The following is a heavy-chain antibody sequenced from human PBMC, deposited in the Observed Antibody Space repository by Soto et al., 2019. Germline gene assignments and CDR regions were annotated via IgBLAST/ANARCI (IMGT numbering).Heavy chain of an antibody. V-gene: IGHV3-7*01. CDR1: GFVFNSRW. Sequence: GGSLRLSCAASGFVFNSRWMSWVRQAPGKGLEWVANIKGDGSEKKYVDSVKGRFTISRDNARNSLYLQMNSLRAEDTAVYYCARVEIGSYDYWGQGALVTVSS. CDR2: IKGDGSEK. CDR3: ARVEIGSYDY. D-gene: IGHD1-26*01. J-gene: IGHJ4*02.